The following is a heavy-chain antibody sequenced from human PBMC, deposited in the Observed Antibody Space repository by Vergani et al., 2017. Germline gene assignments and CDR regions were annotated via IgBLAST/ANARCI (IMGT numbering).Heavy chain of an antibody. CDR1: GGSISSYY. V-gene: IGHV4-59*08. CDR2: IYYSGST. D-gene: IGHD6-19*01. Sequence: QVQLQESGPGLVKPSETLSLTCTVSGGSISSYYWSWIRQPPGKGLEWIGYIYYSGSTNYNPSLKNRVIISVDTSKNQFSLKRSAVTAADTAVYYCARHARYSSGWYLIDHWGQGTLVTVSS. J-gene: IGHJ4*02. CDR3: ARHARYSSGWYLIDH.